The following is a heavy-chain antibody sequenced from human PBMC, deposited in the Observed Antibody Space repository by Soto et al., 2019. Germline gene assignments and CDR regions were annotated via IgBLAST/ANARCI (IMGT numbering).Heavy chain of an antibody. CDR2: ISSSGSTI. D-gene: IGHD3-3*01. V-gene: IGHV3-11*01. CDR1: GFTFSDYY. CDR3: ARVQSNYPLRFLEWLLSTYFDY. Sequence: QVQLVESGGGLVKPGGSLRLSCAASGFTFSDYYMSWIRQAPGKGLEWVSYISSSGSTIYYADSVKGRFTISRDNAKNXXYXQXTSLRAEDTAVYYCARVQSNYPLRFLEWLLSTYFDYWGQGTLVTVSS. J-gene: IGHJ4*02.